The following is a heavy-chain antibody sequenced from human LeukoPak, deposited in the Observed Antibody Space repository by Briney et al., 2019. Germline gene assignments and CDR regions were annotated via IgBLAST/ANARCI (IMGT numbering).Heavy chain of an antibody. CDR1: GFTFRNYG. CDR2: IWSDGSNK. CDR3: ARDSHSMDV. Sequence: GGSLRLSCAASGFTFRNYGMHWVRQAPGKGLECVAVIWSDGSNKQYADSVKGRFTISRDSSKNTLYLQMNSLRTEDTAVYYCARDSHSMDVWGQGTTVTVSS. J-gene: IGHJ6*02. V-gene: IGHV3-33*01.